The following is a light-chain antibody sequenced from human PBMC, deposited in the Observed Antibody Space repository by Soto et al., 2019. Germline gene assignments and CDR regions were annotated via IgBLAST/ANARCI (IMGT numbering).Light chain of an antibody. CDR3: CSYEGSDYV. CDR2: EGS. CDR1: SSDVGSYNL. V-gene: IGLV2-23*01. J-gene: IGLJ1*01. Sequence: QSVLTQPASVSGSPGQSITISCTGTSSDVGSYNLVSWYQQHPGKAPKLMIYEGSKRPSGVSNRFSGSKSGNTASLTISGLQAEAEADYYCCSYEGSDYVFGTGTKLTVL.